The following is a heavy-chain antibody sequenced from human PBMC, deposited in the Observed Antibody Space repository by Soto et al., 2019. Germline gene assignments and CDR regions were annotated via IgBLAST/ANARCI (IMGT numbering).Heavy chain of an antibody. CDR1: GYTCTSYA. V-gene: IGHV1-3*01. D-gene: IGHD1-20*01. J-gene: IGHJ4*02. Sequence: QVQLVQSGAEVKKPGASVKVSCKASGYTCTSYAMHWVRQATGQRLEWMGWINAGNGNTKYSQKFQGRVTMTRDTSASTAYMELSSPRSDDTAVHECARGLYNPFDYWGQGTLVTVSS. CDR3: ARGLYNPFDY. CDR2: INAGNGNT.